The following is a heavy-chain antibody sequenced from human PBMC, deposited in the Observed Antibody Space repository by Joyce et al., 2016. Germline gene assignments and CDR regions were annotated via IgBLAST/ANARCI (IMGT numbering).Heavy chain of an antibody. Sequence: VQLVQSGAEVKKPGSSVKVSCKASGGTFSSYVINWVRQAPGQGLEWMAGISPISGTVNYAQKFQGRVTITADESTSTAYMELRSLTSKDTAVYYCARDGPAYCGGDCYGPNAFDIWGQGTMVTVS. J-gene: IGHJ3*02. CDR1: GGTFSSYV. CDR2: ISPISGTV. CDR3: ARDGPAYCGGDCYGPNAFDI. V-gene: IGHV1-69*01. D-gene: IGHD2-21*02.